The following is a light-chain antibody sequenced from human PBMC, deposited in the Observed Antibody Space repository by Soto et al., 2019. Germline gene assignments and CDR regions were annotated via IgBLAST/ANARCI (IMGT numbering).Light chain of an antibody. Sequence: QPPSSLSTSLGYPITITFRAIQGIKSYLNWYHQKPGKAPKFLIYAASSLQSGVPSRFSGSGSGTDYTLTISSLQPEDFATYYCQQANSFPLTFGQGTRLEIK. CDR2: AAS. J-gene: IGKJ5*01. CDR1: QGIKSY. V-gene: IGKV1-17*01. CDR3: QQANSFPLT.